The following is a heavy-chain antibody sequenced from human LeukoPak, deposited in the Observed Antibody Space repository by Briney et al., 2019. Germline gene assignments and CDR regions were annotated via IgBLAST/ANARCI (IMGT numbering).Heavy chain of an antibody. CDR3: ARDRAITR. CDR1: GGSISSSTYY. D-gene: IGHD3-10*01. CDR2: IYYTGST. J-gene: IGHJ4*02. V-gene: IGHV4-39*07. Sequence: SETLSLTCTVSGGSISSSTYYWGWIRQPPGKGPEWIGSIYYTGSTNYNPSLKSRVTISLDTSKNQFSLNLRSVTAADTAVYYCARDRAITRWGQGTLVTVSS.